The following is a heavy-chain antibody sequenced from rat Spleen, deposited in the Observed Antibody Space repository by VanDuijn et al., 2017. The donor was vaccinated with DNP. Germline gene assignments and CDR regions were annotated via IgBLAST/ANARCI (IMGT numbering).Heavy chain of an antibody. Sequence: EVKLVESGGGLVQPGRSLKLSCAASGFNFKDYWMGWVRQAPGKGLEWIGEINKDSRTIKYSPSLKDKFTISRDNAQNTLYLQMNKLGSEDTAIYYCTTASTEGFAYWGQGTLVTVS. V-gene: IGHV4-2*01. CDR2: INKDSRTI. J-gene: IGHJ3*01. D-gene: IGHD1-11*01. CDR3: TTASTEGFAY. CDR1: GFNFKDYW.